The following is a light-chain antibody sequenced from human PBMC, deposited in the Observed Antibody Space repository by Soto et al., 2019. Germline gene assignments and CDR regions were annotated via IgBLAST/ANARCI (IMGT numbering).Light chain of an antibody. CDR3: PHCDTSLST. CDR2: AAS. J-gene: IGKJ4*01. V-gene: IGKV3-20*01. CDR1: QSLTGRY. Sequence: EIVLTQSPGTLSLSPGERATLSCRASQSLTGRYLAWYQQKPGQAPRLLISAASSRATGISDNVSGSGSGTCFTLTISRLEREDLGVDYCPHCDTSLSTFGGGTTVDI.